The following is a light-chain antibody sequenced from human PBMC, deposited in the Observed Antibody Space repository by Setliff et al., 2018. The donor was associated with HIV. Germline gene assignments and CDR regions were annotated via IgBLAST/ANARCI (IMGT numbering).Light chain of an antibody. CDR3: SSYTTSSTYV. Sequence: QSVLAQPASVSGSPGQSITISCTGTSSDIGSYNFVSWYQQHPGKAPKLMIFDVTRLPSGVSDRFSGSKSGHTASLTISGLQAEDEADYYCSSYTTSSTYVFGTGTKVTVL. J-gene: IGLJ1*01. V-gene: IGLV2-14*03. CDR1: SSDIGSYNF. CDR2: DVT.